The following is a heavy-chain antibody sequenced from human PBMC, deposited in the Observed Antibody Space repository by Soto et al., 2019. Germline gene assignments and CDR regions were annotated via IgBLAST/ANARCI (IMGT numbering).Heavy chain of an antibody. D-gene: IGHD3-3*02. V-gene: IGHV4-59*01. J-gene: IGHJ6*02. Sequence: SETLSLTCTVSGGSISSYYWSWIRQPPGKGLEWIGYIYYSGSTNYNPSLKSRVTISVDTSKNQFSLKLSSVTAADTAVYYCARHRIFGVVRGMDVWGQGXTVTVYS. CDR1: GGSISSYY. CDR3: ARHRIFGVVRGMDV. CDR2: IYYSGST.